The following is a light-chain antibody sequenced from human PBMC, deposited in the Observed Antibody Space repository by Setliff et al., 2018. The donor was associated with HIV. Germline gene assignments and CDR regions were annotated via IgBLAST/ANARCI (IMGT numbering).Light chain of an antibody. CDR3: SSYSYSSPYV. CDR2: DVS. V-gene: IGLV2-14*03. CDR1: SSDVGGFNY. J-gene: IGLJ1*01. Sequence: QSALTQPASVSGSPGQSITISCTGTSSDVGGFNYVSWYQQHPGKAPKLMIYDVSNRPSGVSNRFSGSKSGNTASLTISGLQAEDEADYYCSSYSYSSPYVFGTGTKVTVL.